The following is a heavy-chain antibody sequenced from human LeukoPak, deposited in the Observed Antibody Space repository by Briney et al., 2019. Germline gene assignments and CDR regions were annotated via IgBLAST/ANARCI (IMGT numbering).Heavy chain of an antibody. CDR2: ISGTGGAT. D-gene: IGHD3-22*01. CDR3: AKGVQTKTYYYDRSGYYHFDY. CDR1: GFTFSSYS. Sequence: GGSLRLSCAASGFTFSSYSMNWVRQAPGKGLEWVSAISGTGGATFYGDSVKGRFSISRDNSKNMVSLQASSLRAEDTAVYYCAKGVQTKTYYYDRSGYYHFDYWGQGTLVTVSS. V-gene: IGHV3-23*01. J-gene: IGHJ4*02.